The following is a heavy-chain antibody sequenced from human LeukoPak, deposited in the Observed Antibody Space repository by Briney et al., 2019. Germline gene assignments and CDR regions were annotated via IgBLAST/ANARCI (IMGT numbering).Heavy chain of an antibody. CDR1: GFTFSNAW. CDR3: TTGGGYYYDSSSFDY. D-gene: IGHD3-22*01. CDR2: IKSKTDGGTT. Sequence: GGSLRLSCAASGFTFSNAWMSWVRQAPGKGLEWVGRIKSKTDGGTTDYAAPVKGRFTISRDDSKNTLYLQMNSLKTEDTAVYYCTTGGGYYYDSSSFDYWGQGTLVTVSS. J-gene: IGHJ4*02. V-gene: IGHV3-15*01.